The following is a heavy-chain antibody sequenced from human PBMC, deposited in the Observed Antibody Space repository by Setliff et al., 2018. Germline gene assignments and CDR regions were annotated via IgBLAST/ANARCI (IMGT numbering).Heavy chain of an antibody. Sequence: SCAASGFTFNNYWMNWVRQAPGKGLEWVANIKQDGSERFYMDSVKGRFTISRDNAKTTLYLQMNSLRVEDTAVYFCARDPRDGSSSPMADNWGQGTLVTVSS. J-gene: IGHJ4*02. CDR3: ARDPRDGSSSPMADN. CDR2: IKQDGSER. CDR1: GFTFNNYW. D-gene: IGHD3-10*01. V-gene: IGHV3-7*01.